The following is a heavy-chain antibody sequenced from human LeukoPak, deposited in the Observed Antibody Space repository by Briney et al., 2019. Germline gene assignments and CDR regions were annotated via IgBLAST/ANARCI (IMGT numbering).Heavy chain of an antibody. J-gene: IGHJ3*02. CDR1: KFTFSNYG. D-gene: IGHD1-26*01. CDR3: AKDHRYSPSPDAFDI. Sequence: PGRSLRLSCTASKFTFSNYGMQWVRQAPGKGLEWVSAISGSGGSTYYADSVKGRFTISRDNSKNTLYLQMNSLRAEDTAVYYCAKDHRYSPSPDAFDIWGQGTMVTVSS. V-gene: IGHV3-23*01. CDR2: ISGSGGST.